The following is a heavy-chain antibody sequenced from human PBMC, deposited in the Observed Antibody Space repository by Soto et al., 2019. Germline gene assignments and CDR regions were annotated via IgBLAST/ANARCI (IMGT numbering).Heavy chain of an antibody. CDR1: GYTFTSYD. V-gene: IGHV1-8*01. Sequence: QVQLVQSGAEVKKPGASVKVSCKASGYTFTSYDINWVRQATGQGLEWMGWMNPNSGNTGYAQKFQGRVTMTRNTSISTAYMELSSLRSEDTSVYYCARDREAAAGFDYWGQGTLVTVSS. CDR3: ARDREAAAGFDY. CDR2: MNPNSGNT. D-gene: IGHD6-13*01. J-gene: IGHJ4*02.